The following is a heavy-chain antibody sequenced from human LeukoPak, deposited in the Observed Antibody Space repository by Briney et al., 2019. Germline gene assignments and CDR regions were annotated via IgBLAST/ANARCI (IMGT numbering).Heavy chain of an antibody. CDR1: GFAFNTYA. J-gene: IGHJ4*02. CDR2: IWHDGSHK. Sequence: PGGSLRLSCAASGFAFNTYAMHWVRQAPGQGLEWVALIWHDGSHKFYSNSVRGQFTISRDNSKNTVSLQMNNLRPEDTAVYYCARGIFGSGSYPDFWDQGTLVTVSS. D-gene: IGHD3-10*01. V-gene: IGHV3-33*01. CDR3: ARGIFGSGSYPDF.